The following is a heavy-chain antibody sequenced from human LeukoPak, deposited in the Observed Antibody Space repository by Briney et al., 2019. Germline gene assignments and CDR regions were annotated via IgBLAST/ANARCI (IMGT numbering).Heavy chain of an antibody. V-gene: IGHV4-59*08. CDR3: ARGGVTTGDDAFDI. D-gene: IGHD4-17*01. Sequence: SETLSLTCTVSGNSISNYYWSWIRQPPGKGLEWIGYLYFSGSTNYNPSLKSRVTISVDTSKNQFSLKLSSVTAADTAVYYCARGGVTTGDDAFDIWGQGTMVTVSS. CDR1: GNSISNYY. CDR2: LYFSGST. J-gene: IGHJ3*02.